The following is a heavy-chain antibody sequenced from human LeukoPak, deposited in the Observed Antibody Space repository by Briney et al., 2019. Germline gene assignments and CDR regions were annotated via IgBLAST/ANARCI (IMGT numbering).Heavy chain of an antibody. CDR2: ISGSGGST. CDR3: ARGRYYDNSVYYYFDN. V-gene: IGHV3-23*01. J-gene: IGHJ4*02. D-gene: IGHD3-22*01. CDR1: GFTFSSYA. Sequence: GGSLRLSCAASGFTFSSYAMSWVRQAPGMGLAWVSAISGSGGSTYYADSVKGRFTISRDTSKNTLYLQMNSLRAEDTAVYYCARGRYYDNSVYYYFDNWGQGTLVTVSS.